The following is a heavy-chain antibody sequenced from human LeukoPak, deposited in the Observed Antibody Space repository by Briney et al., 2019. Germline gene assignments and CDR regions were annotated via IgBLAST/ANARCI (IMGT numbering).Heavy chain of an antibody. CDR1: GFTFSTYE. J-gene: IGHJ4*02. CDR3: AREGYSSAWGFFDY. Sequence: GGSLRLSCAASGFTFSTYEMNWVRQAPGKGLGWVSYISSSGSPIYYADSVKGRFTISRDNAKNSLSLQMNSLRAEDTAVYYCAREGYSSAWGFFDYWGQGILVTVSS. D-gene: IGHD6-25*01. V-gene: IGHV3-48*03. CDR2: ISSSGSPI.